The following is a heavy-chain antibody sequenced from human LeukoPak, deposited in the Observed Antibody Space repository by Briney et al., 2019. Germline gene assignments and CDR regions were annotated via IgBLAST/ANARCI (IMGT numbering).Heavy chain of an antibody. J-gene: IGHJ6*03. CDR1: GFTFSSYG. CDR3: AKDRPASWYYYMDV. CDR2: ISGSGGSI. V-gene: IGHV3-23*01. Sequence: GGSLRLSCAASGFTFSSYGMSWVRQAPGKGLEWVSVISGSGGSIYYADSVKGRFTISRDNSKNTLYLQMNSLRAEDTAVYYCAKDRPASWYYYMDVWGKGTTVTISS.